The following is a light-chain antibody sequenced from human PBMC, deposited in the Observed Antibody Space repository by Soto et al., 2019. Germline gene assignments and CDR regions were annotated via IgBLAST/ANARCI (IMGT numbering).Light chain of an antibody. CDR1: NSNLGAGYD. V-gene: IGLV1-40*01. Sequence: QSALTQPPSVSGAPGQRVTISCTGNNSNLGAGYDVHWYQQLPGAAPKLVVFGNRNRPSGVPERFSGSRSGTSASLAITGLQAEDEADYYCQAYDYSLTAFVFGGGTKLTVL. CDR2: GNR. J-gene: IGLJ3*02. CDR3: QAYDYSLTAFV.